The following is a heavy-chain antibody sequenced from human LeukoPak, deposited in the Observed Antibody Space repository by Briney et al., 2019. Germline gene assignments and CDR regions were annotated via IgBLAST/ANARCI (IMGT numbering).Heavy chain of an antibody. V-gene: IGHV3-64*01. CDR3: ARGDSMIVVVKGFDS. CDR1: GFTFSGYA. Sequence: GGSLRLSCAASGFTFSGYAMHWVRQAPGKGLEYVSAISTNGGSTYYANSVKGRFTISRDNSKNTLYLQMGSLRAEDMAMYYCARGDSMIVVVKGFDSWGQGTLVTASS. D-gene: IGHD3-22*01. J-gene: IGHJ4*02. CDR2: ISTNGGST.